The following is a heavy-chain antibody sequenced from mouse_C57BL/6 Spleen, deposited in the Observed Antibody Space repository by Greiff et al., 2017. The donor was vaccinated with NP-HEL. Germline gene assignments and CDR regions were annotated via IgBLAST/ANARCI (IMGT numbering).Heavy chain of an antibody. D-gene: IGHD2-2*01. V-gene: IGHV1-52*01. CDR2: IDPSDSET. Sequence: VQLQQSGAELVRPGSSVKLSCKASGYTFTSYWLHWVKQRPIQGLEWIGNIDPSDSETHYNQKFKDKATLTVDKSSSTAYMQLSSLTSEDSAVYYCARSGGYDGFAYWGQGTLVTVSA. CDR3: ARSGGYDGFAY. CDR1: GYTFTSYW. J-gene: IGHJ3*01.